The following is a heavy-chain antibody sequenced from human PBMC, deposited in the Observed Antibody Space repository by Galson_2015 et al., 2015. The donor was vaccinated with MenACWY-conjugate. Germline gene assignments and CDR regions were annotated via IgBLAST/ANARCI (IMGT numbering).Heavy chain of an antibody. CDR2: IYWDDDK. CDR1: GFSLRTSGVG. CDR3: AQGDVFDI. V-gene: IGHV2-5*02. J-gene: IGHJ3*02. Sequence: PALVNPTQPLTLPCTFSGFSLRTSGVGAGWIRQPPGKALEWLALIYWDDDKRYSPSLKSRLTITKDTSKNQVVLTMTNMDPVDTATYYCAQGDVFDIWGQGTLVTVSS.